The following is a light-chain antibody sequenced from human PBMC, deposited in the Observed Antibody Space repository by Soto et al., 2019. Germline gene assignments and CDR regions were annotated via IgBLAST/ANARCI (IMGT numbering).Light chain of an antibody. CDR1: SSDVGAYNH. Sequence: QSVLTQPASVSGSPGQSITISCTGTSSDVGAYNHVSWYQHHPGKAPKLMIYDVSNRPSGVSNRFSGSKSGNTASLTISGLQAEDEADYYCSSYTTGTTYVFGTGTKLTVL. J-gene: IGLJ1*01. CDR2: DVS. V-gene: IGLV2-14*03. CDR3: SSYTTGTTYV.